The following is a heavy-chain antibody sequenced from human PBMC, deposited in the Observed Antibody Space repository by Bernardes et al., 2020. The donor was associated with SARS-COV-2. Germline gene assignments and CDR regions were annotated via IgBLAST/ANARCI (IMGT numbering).Heavy chain of an antibody. CDR1: GYTFTSYG. Sequence: ASMKVSCKASGYTFTSYGISWVRQAPGQGLEWMGWISAYNGNTNYAQKLQGRVTMTTDTSTSTAYMELRSLRSDDTAVYYCARAKELRYFDWLLHNHDAFDIWGQGTMVTVSS. CDR3: ARAKELRYFDWLLHNHDAFDI. D-gene: IGHD3-9*01. V-gene: IGHV1-18*01. J-gene: IGHJ3*02. CDR2: ISAYNGNT.